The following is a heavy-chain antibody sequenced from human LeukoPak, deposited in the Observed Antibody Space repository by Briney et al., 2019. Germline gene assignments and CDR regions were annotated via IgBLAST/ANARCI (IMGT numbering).Heavy chain of an antibody. Sequence: SETLSLTCAVSGGSISRYYRIWIRQPPGKGLEWIGYIYYRGITHYNPSLKSRVTISVDTSKNQFSLKLSSVTAADTAVYYCARHLFSGYDRVFDYWSQGTLVTVSS. CDR2: IYYRGIT. D-gene: IGHD5-12*01. J-gene: IGHJ4*02. V-gene: IGHV4-59*08. CDR3: ARHLFSGYDRVFDY. CDR1: GGSISRYY.